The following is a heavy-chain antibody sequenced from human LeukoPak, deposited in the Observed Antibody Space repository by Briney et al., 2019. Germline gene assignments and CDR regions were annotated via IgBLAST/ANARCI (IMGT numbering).Heavy chain of an antibody. J-gene: IGHJ4*02. CDR2: INHSGST. CDR3: ARGYFAHDY. CDR1: GGPFSGYY. V-gene: IGHV4-34*01. Sequence: PSETLSLTCAVDGGPFSGYYWSWTRQTARKGLEWIGEINHSGSTNYNPSLKSRVTISVDTSKNQFALKLSSVTAADTAVYYCARGYFAHDYWGQGTLVTVSS. D-gene: IGHD3-9*01.